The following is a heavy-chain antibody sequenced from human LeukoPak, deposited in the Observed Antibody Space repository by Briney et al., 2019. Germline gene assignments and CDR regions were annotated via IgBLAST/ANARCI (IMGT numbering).Heavy chain of an antibody. J-gene: IGHJ4*02. CDR2: MNPNSGNT. Sequence: ASVKVSCKASGYTFTSYDINWVRQATGQGLEWMGWMNPNSGNTGYAQKFQGRVTMTRNTSISTAYMELSSVTAADTAVYYCARGKWERLTYHEFDYWGQGTLVTVSS. D-gene: IGHD1-26*01. CDR3: ARGKWERLTYHEFDY. V-gene: IGHV1-8*01. CDR1: GYTFTSYD.